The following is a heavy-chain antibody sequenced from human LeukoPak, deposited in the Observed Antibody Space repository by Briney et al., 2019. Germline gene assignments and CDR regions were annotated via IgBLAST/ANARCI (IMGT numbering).Heavy chain of an antibody. V-gene: IGHV4-38-2*01. CDR2: IYHSGST. CDR3: ARAKDRYSSRWEYFDY. J-gene: IGHJ4*02. Sequence: SETLSLTCAVSGYSISSGYYWGWIRQPPGKGLEWIGSIYHSGSTYYNPSLKSRVTISVDTSKNQFSLKLSSVTAADTAVYYCARAKDRYSSRWEYFDYWGQGTVDTVSS. D-gene: IGHD6-13*01. CDR1: GYSISSGYY.